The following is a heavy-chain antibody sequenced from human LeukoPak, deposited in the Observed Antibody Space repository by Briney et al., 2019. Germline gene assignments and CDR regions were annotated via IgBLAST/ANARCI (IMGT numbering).Heavy chain of an antibody. CDR1: GGSFSGYY. J-gene: IGHJ4*02. CDR2: INHSGST. Sequence: PSETLSLTCAVYGGSFSGYYWSWIRQPPGKGLEWIGEINHSGSTNYNPSLKSRVTISVDTSKNQFSLKLSSVTAADTAVYYCARLVPAATHFDYWGQGTLVTVSS. V-gene: IGHV4-34*01. D-gene: IGHD2-2*01. CDR3: ARLVPAATHFDY.